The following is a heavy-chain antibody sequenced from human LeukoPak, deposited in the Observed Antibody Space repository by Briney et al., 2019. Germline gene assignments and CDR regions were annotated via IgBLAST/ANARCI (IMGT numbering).Heavy chain of an antibody. V-gene: IGHV5-51*01. CDR2: IYPGDSDT. CDR1: GCCFTNYW. D-gene: IGHD5-12*01. CDR3: VRHYRGYDRSPADY. J-gene: IGHJ4*02. Sequence: GGSLQIPCQGSGCCFTNYWIGWVRQMPGKGLEGMGIIYPGDSDTRYSASFQGQLTISADRSINTAYLQWSSLKASDSAIYYCVRHYRGYDRSPADYWPQGARVTVSS.